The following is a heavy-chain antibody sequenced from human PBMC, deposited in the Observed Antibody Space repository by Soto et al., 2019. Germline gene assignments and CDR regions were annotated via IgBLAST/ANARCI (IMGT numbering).Heavy chain of an antibody. D-gene: IGHD3-3*01. V-gene: IGHV3-7*01. CDR3: ARQSWTGYHRFDY. J-gene: IGHJ4*02. CDR2: IKEDGSEK. CDR1: GFTFSSYW. Sequence: GGSLRLSCAASGFTFSSYWMSWVRQAPGKGLEWVANIKEDGSEKHYVDSVKGRFTISRDNAKNSLYLQMNSLRAEDTAVYYCARQSWTGYHRFDYWGQGTLVTVSS.